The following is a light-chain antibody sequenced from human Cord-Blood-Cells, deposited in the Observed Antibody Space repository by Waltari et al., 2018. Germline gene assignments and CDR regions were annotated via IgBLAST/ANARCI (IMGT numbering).Light chain of an antibody. CDR1: SSHIGNTY. V-gene: IGLV1-51*02. Sequence: QSVLTQPPSVSAAPGQTATISCSGSSSHIGNTYVSWYQQLPGTAPKLRIYENNKRPSGYPDRFSGSESGTSATLGITGLQTEDEADYYCGTWDSSLSVVFGGGTKLTVL. CDR2: ENN. CDR3: GTWDSSLSVV. J-gene: IGLJ2*01.